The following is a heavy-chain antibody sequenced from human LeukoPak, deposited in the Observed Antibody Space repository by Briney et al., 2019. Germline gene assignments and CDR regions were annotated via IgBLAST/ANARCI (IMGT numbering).Heavy chain of an antibody. CDR1: GYTFTSYY. CDR3: AREASGYDILTGYYRLNSLFDY. D-gene: IGHD3-9*01. Sequence: GASMKVSCKASGYTFTSYYMHWVRQAPGQGLEWMGIINPSGGSTSYAQKFQGRVTMTRDTSTSTVYMELSSLRSEDTAVYYCAREASGYDILTGYYRLNSLFDYWGQGTLVTVSS. CDR2: INPSGGST. V-gene: IGHV1-46*01. J-gene: IGHJ4*02.